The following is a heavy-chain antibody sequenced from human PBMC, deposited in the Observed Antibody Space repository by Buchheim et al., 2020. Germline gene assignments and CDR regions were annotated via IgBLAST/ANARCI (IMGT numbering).Heavy chain of an antibody. J-gene: IGHJ4*02. CDR1: RFTFSSYW. Sequence: EVQLVESGGGLVQPGGSLRLSCAASRFTFSSYWMSWVRQTPGKGLEWVANIKQDGSEKYYVDSVKGRFTISRDNAKNSLYLQMNSLRAEDTAVYYCARTSTWTGTTFVFESWGQGTL. CDR3: ARTSTWTGTTFVFES. V-gene: IGHV3-7*01. CDR2: IKQDGSEK. D-gene: IGHD1-1*01.